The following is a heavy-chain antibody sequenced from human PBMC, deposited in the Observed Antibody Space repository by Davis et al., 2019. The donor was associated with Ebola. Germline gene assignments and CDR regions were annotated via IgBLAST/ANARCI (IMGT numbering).Heavy chain of an antibody. Sequence: AASVEVSCKASGYTFTSYYMHWVRQAPGQGLEWMGWINPNSGGTNYAQKFQGWVTMTRDTSISTAYMELSSLRSEDTAVFYCARACSSTSCPRSFDYWGQGTLVTVSS. CDR2: INPNSGGT. CDR3: ARACSSTSCPRSFDY. D-gene: IGHD2-2*01. V-gene: IGHV1-2*04. CDR1: GYTFTSYY. J-gene: IGHJ4*02.